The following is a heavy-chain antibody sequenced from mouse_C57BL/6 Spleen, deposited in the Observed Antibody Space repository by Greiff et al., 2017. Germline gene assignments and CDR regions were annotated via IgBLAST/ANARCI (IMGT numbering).Heavy chain of an antibody. V-gene: IGHV1-26*01. D-gene: IGHD2-1*01. CDR2: INPNNGGT. CDR1: GYTFTDYY. J-gene: IGHJ2*01. CDR3: ARGYGNYDYFDY. Sequence: EVQLQQSGPELVKPGASVKISCKASGYTFTDYYMNWVKQSHGKSLEWIGDINPNNGGTSYNQKFKGKATLTVAKSSSTAYMELRSLTSEDSAVYYCARGYGNYDYFDYWGQGTTLTVSS.